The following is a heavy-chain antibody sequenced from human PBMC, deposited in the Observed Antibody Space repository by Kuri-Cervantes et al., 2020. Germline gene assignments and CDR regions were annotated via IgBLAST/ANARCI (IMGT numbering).Heavy chain of an antibody. J-gene: IGHJ5*02. CDR2: ISRNSDYI. V-gene: IGHV3-21*01. D-gene: IGHD5-18*01. CDR3: TRGMGDTAIPGS. Sequence: LSLTCAASGFTFSSYEMNWVRQAPGKGLEWVSSISRNSDYIYYADSVRGRFTISRDNAKNSLYLQLNSLRAEDTALYYCTRGMGDTAIPGSWGQGTLVTVSS. CDR1: GFTFSSYE.